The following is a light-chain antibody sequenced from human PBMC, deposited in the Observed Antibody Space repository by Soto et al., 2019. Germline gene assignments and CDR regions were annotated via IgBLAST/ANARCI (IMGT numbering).Light chain of an antibody. J-gene: IGKJ1*01. CDR3: QQYGSSPRT. Sequence: EIVLTQSPGTLSLSPGESATLSCRASQSVNSNYLAWYQQHPGQPPRLLIYAASSRATGIPDRFSGSGSGTDFTLTISRLEPEDFAVYYCQQYGSSPRTFGQGTKVDIK. CDR1: QSVNSNY. CDR2: AAS. V-gene: IGKV3-20*01.